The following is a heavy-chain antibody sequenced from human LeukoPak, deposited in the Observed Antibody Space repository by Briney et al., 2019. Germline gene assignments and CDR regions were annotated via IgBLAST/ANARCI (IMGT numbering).Heavy chain of an antibody. J-gene: IGHJ4*02. CDR2: ISWNSGSI. CDR3: AKDILGAVDLGSNFDY. V-gene: IGHV3-9*01. Sequence: GGSLRLSCAASGFTFDDYAMHWVRQAPGKGLEWVSGISWNSGSIGYADSVKGRFTISRDNAKNSLYLQMNSLRAEDTALYYCAKDILGAVDLGSNFDYWGQGTLITVSS. D-gene: IGHD6-19*01. CDR1: GFTFDDYA.